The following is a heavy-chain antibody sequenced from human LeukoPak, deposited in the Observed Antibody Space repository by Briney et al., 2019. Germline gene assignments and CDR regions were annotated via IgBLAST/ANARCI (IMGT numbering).Heavy chain of an antibody. Sequence: KPSETLSLTCAVYGGSFSGYYWSWIRQPPGKGLEWIGEINHSGSTNYNPSLKSRVTISVDTSKNQFSLKLSSVTAADTAVYYCARRAPLNIVVVVAATHNWFDPWGQGTLVTVSS. V-gene: IGHV4-34*01. D-gene: IGHD2-15*01. CDR3: ARRAPLNIVVVVAATHNWFDP. CDR2: INHSGST. J-gene: IGHJ5*02. CDR1: GGSFSGYY.